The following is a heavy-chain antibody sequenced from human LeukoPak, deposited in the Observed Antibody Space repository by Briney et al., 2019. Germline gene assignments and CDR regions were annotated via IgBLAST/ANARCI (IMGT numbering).Heavy chain of an antibody. D-gene: IGHD1-26*01. CDR1: GFTVSSNY. V-gene: IGHV3-66*01. CDR2: IYSGGST. Sequence: GGSLRLSCAASGFTVSSNYMTWVRQAPGKGLEWVSGIYSGGSTYYADSVKGRFTISRDNSKNTLYLQMNSLRVEDTAVYYCIRGTVGAPGNDYWGQGTLVTVSS. CDR3: IRGTVGAPGNDY. J-gene: IGHJ4*02.